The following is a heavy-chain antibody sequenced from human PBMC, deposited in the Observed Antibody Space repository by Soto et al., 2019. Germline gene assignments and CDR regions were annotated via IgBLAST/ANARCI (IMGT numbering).Heavy chain of an antibody. CDR3: AKDLTRQLAYWLDP. V-gene: IGHV1-2*02. CDR2: INAHSGGK. Sequence: ASVKVSCKASGFSFTGYYIHWLRQAPGQGLEWMGWINAHSGGKEYAQKFQGRVTLTRDTSIATAYLTLTSLTSDDTALYYCAKDLTRQLAYWLDPWGQGTQVTVSS. J-gene: IGHJ5*02. D-gene: IGHD6-6*01. CDR1: GFSFTGYY.